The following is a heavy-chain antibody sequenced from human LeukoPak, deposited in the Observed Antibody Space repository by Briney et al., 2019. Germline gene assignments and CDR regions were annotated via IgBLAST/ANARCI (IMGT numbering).Heavy chain of an antibody. Sequence: SETLSLTCTVSGGSISSGDYYWSWIRQPAGKGLEWIGRIYTSGSTNYNPSLKSRVTMSVDTSKNQFSLKLSSVTAADTAVYYCARVRDDFWSGYSNWFDPWGQGTLVTVSS. CDR3: ARVRDDFWSGYSNWFDP. D-gene: IGHD3-3*01. CDR2: IYTSGST. CDR1: GGSISSGDYY. V-gene: IGHV4-61*02. J-gene: IGHJ5*02.